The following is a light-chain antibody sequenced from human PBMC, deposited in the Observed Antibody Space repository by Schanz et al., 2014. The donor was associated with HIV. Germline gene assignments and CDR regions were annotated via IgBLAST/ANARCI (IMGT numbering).Light chain of an antibody. V-gene: IGKV3-20*01. CDR1: QSVKSNF. J-gene: IGKJ1*01. CDR2: DAS. Sequence: EIVLTQSPGTLSLSPGERGTLSCRASQSVKSNFIGWYQQKPGQAPRLLIFDASNRATGIPDRFSGGASGTDFTLSSNRMEPDDCAVYYCHQYGSLPWTFAQGTKVEVK. CDR3: HQYGSLPWT.